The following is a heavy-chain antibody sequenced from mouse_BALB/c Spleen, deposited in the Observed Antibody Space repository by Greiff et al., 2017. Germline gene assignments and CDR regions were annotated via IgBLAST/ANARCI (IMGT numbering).Heavy chain of an antibody. Sequence: EVMLVESGGGLVQPGGSLRLSCATSGFTFSDFYMEWVRQPPGKRLEWIAASRNKANDYTTEYSASVKGRFIVSRDTSQSILYLQMNALRAEDTAIYYCARGGYGYYFDYWGQGTTLTVSS. CDR3: ARGGYGYYFDY. CDR1: GFTFSDFY. CDR2: SRNKANDYTT. D-gene: IGHD1-2*01. V-gene: IGHV7-1*02. J-gene: IGHJ2*01.